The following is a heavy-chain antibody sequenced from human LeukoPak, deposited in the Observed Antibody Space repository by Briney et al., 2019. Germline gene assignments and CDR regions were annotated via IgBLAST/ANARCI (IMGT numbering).Heavy chain of an antibody. J-gene: IGHJ4*02. V-gene: IGHV3-23*01. CDR1: GFTFSSYA. Sequence: GGSLRLSCAASGFTFSSYAMSWVRQAPGKGLEWVSAISGSGGSTYYADSVKGRFTISRDNAKNSLYLQMNSLRAEDTAVYYCASSSRPSGWYDYFDYWGQGTLVTVSS. CDR3: ASSSRPSGWYDYFDY. CDR2: ISGSGGST. D-gene: IGHD6-19*01.